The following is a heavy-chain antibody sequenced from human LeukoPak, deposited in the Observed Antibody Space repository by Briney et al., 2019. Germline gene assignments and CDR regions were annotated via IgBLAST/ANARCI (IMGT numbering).Heavy chain of an antibody. CDR2: IRYDGSNK. V-gene: IGHV3-30*02. CDR1: GFTFSSYG. D-gene: IGHD6-19*01. CDR3: ANMGYSSGWYEQPINGSALDY. J-gene: IGHJ4*02. Sequence: GGSPRLSCAAPGFTFSSYGMHWVRQAPGKGLEWVAFIRYDGSNKYYADSVKGRFTISRDNSKNTLYLQMNSLRAEDTAVYYCANMGYSSGWYEQPINGSALDYWGQGTLVTVSS.